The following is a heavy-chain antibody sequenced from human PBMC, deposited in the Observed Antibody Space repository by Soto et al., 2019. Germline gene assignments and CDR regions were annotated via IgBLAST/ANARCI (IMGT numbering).Heavy chain of an antibody. Sequence: SETLSLTCAVYGGSFSGYYWSWIRQPPGKGLEWIGEINHSGSTNYNPSLKSRVTISVDTSKNQFSLKLSSVTAADTAVYYCARGAAAARPAYYYYGMDVWGQGTTVTV. D-gene: IGHD6-13*01. CDR3: ARGAAAARPAYYYYGMDV. CDR2: INHSGST. V-gene: IGHV4-34*01. J-gene: IGHJ6*02. CDR1: GGSFSGYY.